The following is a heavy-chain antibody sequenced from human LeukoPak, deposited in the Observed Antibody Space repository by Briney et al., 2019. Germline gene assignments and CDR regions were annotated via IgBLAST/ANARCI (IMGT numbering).Heavy chain of an antibody. V-gene: IGHV3-23*01. CDR1: GFTFSTYG. CDR3: AKDQADSITYFTGVH. Sequence: GSLRLSCAAPGFTFSTYGMSWVRQAPGKGLEWVSAIRGSGSRTYYADSVKGRFTISRDNSKNTLSLQMNSLRAEDTAVYYCAKDQADSITYFTGVHGGQGTLVTVSS. D-gene: IGHD2/OR15-2a*01. CDR2: IRGSGSRT. J-gene: IGHJ4*02.